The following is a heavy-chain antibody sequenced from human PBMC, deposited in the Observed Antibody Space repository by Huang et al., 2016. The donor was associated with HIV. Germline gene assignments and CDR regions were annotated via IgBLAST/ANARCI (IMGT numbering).Heavy chain of an antibody. D-gene: IGHD2-15*01. Sequence: QVQLVESGGGVVQPGTSLRLSCAASGFIFRNFGMHWVRQAPGKGLEWVAVISYDGRSDRYSDSVKGRFTISRDNEKNTLSLEMNRLRHDDTAVYYCAKESRWFSDFDQWGQGTLVTVSS. CDR3: AKESRWFSDFDQ. CDR1: GFIFRNFG. J-gene: IGHJ5*02. CDR2: ISYDGRSD. V-gene: IGHV3-30*04.